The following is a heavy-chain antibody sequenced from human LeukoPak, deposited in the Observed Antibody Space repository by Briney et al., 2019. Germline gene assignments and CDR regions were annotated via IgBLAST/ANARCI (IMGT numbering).Heavy chain of an antibody. D-gene: IGHD2-2*01. V-gene: IGHV3-20*04. Sequence: PGGSLRLSCAASGFTFDDYGMSWVRQAPGKGLEWVSGINRNGSSTGYADSVKGRFTISRDNAKTSLYLQMNSLRAEDTAFYYCARFCDCSSTSCYPNWFDPWGQGTLVTLSS. CDR1: GFTFDDYG. CDR3: ARFCDCSSTSCYPNWFDP. J-gene: IGHJ5*02. CDR2: INRNGSST.